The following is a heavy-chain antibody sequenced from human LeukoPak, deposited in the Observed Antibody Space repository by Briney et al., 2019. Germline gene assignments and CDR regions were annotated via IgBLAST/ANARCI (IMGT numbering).Heavy chain of an antibody. CDR2: IYPSGST. CDR3: ARSTGSSGWRYFDY. Sequence: PSQTLSLTCTVSGASIISGSYYWSWIRQPAGKGLKWIGRIYPSGSTNYNPSLKSRVTISVDTSKNQFSLKLNSVTAADTAVYYCARSTGSSGWRYFDYWGQGTLVTVSS. V-gene: IGHV4-61*02. J-gene: IGHJ4*02. D-gene: IGHD6-19*01. CDR1: GASIISGSYY.